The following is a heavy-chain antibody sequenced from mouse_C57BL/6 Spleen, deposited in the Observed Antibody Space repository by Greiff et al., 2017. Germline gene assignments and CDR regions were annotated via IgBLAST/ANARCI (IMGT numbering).Heavy chain of an antibody. CDR2: ISSGGSTI. V-gene: IGHV5-17*01. J-gene: IGHJ2*01. Sequence: EVQVVESGGGLVKPGGSLKLSCAASGFTFSDYGMHWVRQAPEKGLEWVAYISSGGSTIYYADTVKGRFTISGNNAKNTLFLQMTSLRSEDTAMYYCARNYYYGSSYIYFDYWGQGTTLTVSS. CDR3: ARNYYYGSSYIYFDY. CDR1: GFTFSDYG. D-gene: IGHD1-1*01.